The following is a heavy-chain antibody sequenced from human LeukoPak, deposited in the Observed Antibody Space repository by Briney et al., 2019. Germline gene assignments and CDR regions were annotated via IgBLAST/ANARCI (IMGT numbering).Heavy chain of an antibody. CDR3: ARQITMVRGVIRWFDP. D-gene: IGHD3-10*01. CDR1: GGSFSGYY. V-gene: IGHV4-34*01. J-gene: IGHJ5*02. Sequence: SETLSLTCAVYGGSFSGYYWSWIRQPPGKGLEWIGEINHSGSTNYNPSLKSRVTISVDTSKNQFSLKLSSVTAADTAVYYCARQITMVRGVIRWFDPWGQGTLVTVSS. CDR2: INHSGST.